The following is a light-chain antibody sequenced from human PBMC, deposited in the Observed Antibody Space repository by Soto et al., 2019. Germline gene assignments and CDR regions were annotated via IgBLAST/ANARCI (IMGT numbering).Light chain of an antibody. CDR1: SGSVSASDY. CDR2: NTN. V-gene: IGLV8-61*01. Sequence: QTVVTQEPSFSVSPGGTVTLTCGFNSGSVSASDYPSWYQQTPGQAPRTLIYNTNTRSSGVPDRFSGSILGNKAALTITGAQADDEADYYCQSYDNSLSGPVVFGGGTKVTVL. J-gene: IGLJ3*02. CDR3: QSYDNSLSGPVV.